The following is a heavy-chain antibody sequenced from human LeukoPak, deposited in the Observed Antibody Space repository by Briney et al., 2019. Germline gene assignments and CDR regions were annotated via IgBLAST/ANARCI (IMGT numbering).Heavy chain of an antibody. J-gene: IGHJ4*02. D-gene: IGHD6-13*01. CDR2: ICYSGST. V-gene: IGHV4-59*01. CDR1: GGSISSYY. CDR3: ASMYSSSWEVYYFDY. Sequence: PSETLSLTCTVSGGSISSYYWSWIRQPPGKGLEWIGYICYSGSTNYNPSLKSRVTISVDTSKNQFSLKLSSVTAADTAVYYCASMYSSSWEVYYFDYWGQGTLVTVSS.